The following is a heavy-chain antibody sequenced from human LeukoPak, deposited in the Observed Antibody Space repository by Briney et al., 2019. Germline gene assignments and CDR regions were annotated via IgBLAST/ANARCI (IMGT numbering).Heavy chain of an antibody. CDR2: ISGSGGST. J-gene: IGHJ4*02. CDR3: SKQRAYATMTHFDY. Sequence: GGSLRLSCAASGFTFSSDAMSSVRQAPGKGREWGSAISGSGGSTYYENSVKRRFTISRDNSTNTLYLQMNSLRAEDTAVYYCSKQRAYATMTHFDYWGQGTLVTVSS. D-gene: IGHD3-22*01. V-gene: IGHV3-23*01. CDR1: GFTFSSDA.